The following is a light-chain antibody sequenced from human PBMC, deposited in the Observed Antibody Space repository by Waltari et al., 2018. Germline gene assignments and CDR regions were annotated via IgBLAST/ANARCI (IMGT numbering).Light chain of an antibody. CDR1: SGHSSNV. CDR2: VYSDGSH. J-gene: IGLJ3*02. V-gene: IGLV4-69*01. CDR3: QTGGHGTWV. Sequence: QLVLTQSPSASASLGASIKLTCTLSSGHSSNVIAWLPQQPEKGPRYLVKVYSDGSHSMGNEIPDRFSGSSSGAERYLTISSLQSEDEADYYCQTGGHGTWVFGGGTRLTVL.